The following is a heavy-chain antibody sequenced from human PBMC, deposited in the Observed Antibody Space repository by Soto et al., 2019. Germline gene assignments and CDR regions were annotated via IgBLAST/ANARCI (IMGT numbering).Heavy chain of an antibody. Sequence: PSETLSLTCTVSGGSISSGDYYWSWIRQPPGKGLEWIGYIYYSGSTYYNPSLKSRVTISVDTSKNQFSLKLSSVTAADTAVYYCARESCSSTSCYEVHFDYWGQGTLVTVS. CDR2: IYYSGST. CDR3: ARESCSSTSCYEVHFDY. CDR1: GGSISSGDYY. J-gene: IGHJ4*02. V-gene: IGHV4-30-4*01. D-gene: IGHD2-2*01.